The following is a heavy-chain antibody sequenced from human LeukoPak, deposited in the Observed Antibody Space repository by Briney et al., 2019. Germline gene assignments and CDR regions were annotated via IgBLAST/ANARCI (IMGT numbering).Heavy chain of an antibody. D-gene: IGHD3-22*01. CDR2: VSGSGGST. CDR3: AKDTTYYYDTSGYYS. Sequence: GGSLRLSCAASGFTFTKYAMTWVRQAPGKGLEWVSAVSGSGGSTYYADSVKGRFTISRDNSKNTLYLQMNSLRAEDTAVYYCAKDTTYYYDTSGYYSWGQGTQVTVSS. CDR1: GFTFTKYA. J-gene: IGHJ4*02. V-gene: IGHV3-23*01.